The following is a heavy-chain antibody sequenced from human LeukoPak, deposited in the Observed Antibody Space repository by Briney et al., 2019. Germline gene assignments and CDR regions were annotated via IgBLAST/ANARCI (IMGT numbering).Heavy chain of an antibody. Sequence: GASLRLFCAASGFTFSTYRLNWVRHAPGRGLEWVSYILGSGSFKFYTDSVKCRSTISNDNIKRSLYLQLSSLRAEDTAVYYCARDYFGDYYQSGYGIYVWGQEGTVTVSS. CDR1: GFTFSTYR. CDR3: ARDYFGDYYQSGYGIYV. J-gene: IGHJ6*02. CDR2: ILGSGSFK. V-gene: IGHV3-21*01. D-gene: IGHD4-17*01.